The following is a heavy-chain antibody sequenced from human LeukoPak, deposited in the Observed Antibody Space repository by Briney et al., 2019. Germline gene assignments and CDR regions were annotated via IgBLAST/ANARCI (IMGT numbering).Heavy chain of an antibody. CDR3: ARRITIFAWDMDV. D-gene: IGHD3-3*01. Sequence: GGSLRLSCAASGFTFSSYGMHWVRQAPGKGLEWVAFIRYDGSNKYYADSVKGRFTISRDNSKNTLYLQMNSLRAEDTAVYYCARRITIFAWDMDVWGKGTTVTVSS. CDR1: GFTFSSYG. V-gene: IGHV3-30*02. J-gene: IGHJ6*03. CDR2: IRYDGSNK.